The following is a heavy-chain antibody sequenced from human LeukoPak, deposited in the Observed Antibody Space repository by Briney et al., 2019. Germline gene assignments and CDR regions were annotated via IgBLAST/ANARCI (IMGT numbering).Heavy chain of an antibody. D-gene: IGHD2/OR15-2a*01. Sequence: GGSLRLSCAASGFTFSSYSMNWVRQAPGKGLEWVSLIYSDYTTYYADSVQGRFTISRDNSKNTLYLQMHSLRADDTAIYYCARVQKPLSYVYWGQGTLVTVSS. CDR1: GFTFSSYS. CDR2: IYSDYTT. J-gene: IGHJ4*02. V-gene: IGHV3-53*01. CDR3: ARVQKPLSYVY.